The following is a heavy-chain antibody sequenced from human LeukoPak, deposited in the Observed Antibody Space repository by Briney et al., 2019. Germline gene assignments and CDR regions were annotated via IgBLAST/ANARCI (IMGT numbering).Heavy chain of an antibody. Sequence: GGSLRLSCAASGFTFSSYAMHWVRQAPGKGLEWAAVISYDGSNKYYADSVKGRFTISRDNSKNTLYLQMNSLRAEDTAVYYCAREASVRGVTEYFDYWGQGTLVTVSS. CDR2: ISYDGSNK. D-gene: IGHD3-10*01. CDR3: AREASVRGVTEYFDY. J-gene: IGHJ4*02. CDR1: GFTFSSYA. V-gene: IGHV3-30-3*01.